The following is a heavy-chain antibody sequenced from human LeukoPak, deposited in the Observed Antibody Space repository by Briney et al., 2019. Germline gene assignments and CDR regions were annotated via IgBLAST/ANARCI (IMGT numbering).Heavy chain of an antibody. CDR1: GFTFSSYA. CDR2: ISWNSGVK. Sequence: GGSLRLSCAASGFTFSSYAMSWVRQAPGKGLEWVSGISWNSGVKGYADSVRGRFTISRDNAKKSVYLQMNSLRAEDTAFYYCANILYWGQGTVVTVSS. D-gene: IGHD3-9*01. J-gene: IGHJ4*02. CDR3: ANILY. V-gene: IGHV3-9*01.